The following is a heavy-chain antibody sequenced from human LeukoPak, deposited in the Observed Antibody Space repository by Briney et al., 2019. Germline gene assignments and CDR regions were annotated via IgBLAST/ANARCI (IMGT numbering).Heavy chain of an antibody. CDR1: GGSISSGGYY. Sequence: PSETLSLTCTVSGGSISSGGYYWSWIRQHPGKGLEWIGYIYYSGSTYYNPSLKSRVTISVDTSKNHFSLRLSPVTAADTAVYYCARDRSGAFDLWGQGTMVTVSS. D-gene: IGHD3-16*02. J-gene: IGHJ3*01. CDR3: ARDRSGAFDL. V-gene: IGHV4-31*03. CDR2: IYYSGST.